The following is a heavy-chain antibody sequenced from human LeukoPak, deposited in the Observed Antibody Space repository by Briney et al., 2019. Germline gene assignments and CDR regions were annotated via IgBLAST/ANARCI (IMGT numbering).Heavy chain of an antibody. CDR1: GFNFNDSG. J-gene: IGHJ4*02. Sequence: GGSLRLSCAASGFNFNDSGMHWVRQAPGKGLEWVAVIWYDGSEKYYADSVKGRLTISRGNSKNTLYLQMNSLRADDTAVYCCARDGYYGSGRPFDYWGQGALVSVSS. V-gene: IGHV3-33*01. CDR3: ARDGYYGSGRPFDY. CDR2: IWYDGSEK. D-gene: IGHD3-10*01.